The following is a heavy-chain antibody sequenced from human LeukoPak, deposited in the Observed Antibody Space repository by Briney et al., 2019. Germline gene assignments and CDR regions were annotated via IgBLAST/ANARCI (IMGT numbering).Heavy chain of an antibody. CDR1: GFTFSSYG. CDR2: IRYDGSNK. CDR3: AKDDDVAVAGGFDY. D-gene: IGHD6-19*01. Sequence: PGGSLRLSCAASGFTFSSYGMHWVRQAPGKGLEWVAFIRYDGSNKYYADSVKGRFTISRDNSKNTLYLQMNSLRAGDTAVYYCAKDDDVAVAGGFDYWGQGTLVTVSS. J-gene: IGHJ4*02. V-gene: IGHV3-30*02.